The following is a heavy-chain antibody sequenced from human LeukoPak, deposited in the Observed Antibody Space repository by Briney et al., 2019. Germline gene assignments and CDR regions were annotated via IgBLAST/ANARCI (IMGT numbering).Heavy chain of an antibody. J-gene: IGHJ4*02. Sequence: SETLSLTCTVSGGSFSSGSYYWSWIRQPPGKGLEWIGYIYYSGSTNYNPSLKSRVTISVDTSKNQFSLKLSSVTAADTAVYYCARARYSSGWYYFDYWGQGTLVTVSS. CDR3: ARARYSSGWYYFDY. V-gene: IGHV4-61*01. CDR1: GGSFSSGSYY. CDR2: IYYSGST. D-gene: IGHD6-19*01.